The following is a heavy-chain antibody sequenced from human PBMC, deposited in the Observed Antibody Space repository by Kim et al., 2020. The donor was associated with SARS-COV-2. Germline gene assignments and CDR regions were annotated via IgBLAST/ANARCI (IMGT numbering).Heavy chain of an antibody. CDR1: GGSISSYY. D-gene: IGHD2-2*01. V-gene: IGHV4-59*13. CDR3: ARALIVVVPAATHNWFDP. J-gene: IGHJ5*02. CDR2: IYYSGST. Sequence: SETLSLTCTVSGGSISSYYWSWIRQPPGKGLEWIGYIYYSGSTNYNPSLKSRVTISVDTSKNQFSLKLSSVTAADTAVYYCARALIVVVPAATHNWFDPWGQGTLVTVSS.